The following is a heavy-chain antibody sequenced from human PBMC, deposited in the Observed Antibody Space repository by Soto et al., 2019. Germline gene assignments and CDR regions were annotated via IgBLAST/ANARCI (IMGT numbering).Heavy chain of an antibody. CDR1: GFTFSSYE. V-gene: IGHV3-48*03. D-gene: IGHD5-18*01. J-gene: IGHJ6*02. CDR3: ARDRLYSYGYTRYIYYYYGMDV. CDR2: ISSSGSTI. Sequence: PGGSLRLSCAASGFTFSSYEMNWVRQAPGKGLEWVSYISSSGSTIYYADSVKGRFTISRDNAKNSLYLQMNSLRAEDTAVYYCARDRLYSYGYTRYIYYYYGMDVWGQGTTVTVSS.